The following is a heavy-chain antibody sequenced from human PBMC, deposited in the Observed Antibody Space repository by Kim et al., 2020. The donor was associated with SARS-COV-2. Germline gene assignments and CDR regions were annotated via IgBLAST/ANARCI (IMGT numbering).Heavy chain of an antibody. J-gene: IGHJ6*02. V-gene: IGHV3-53*01. CDR3: ARGGGSYYYYGMDV. D-gene: IGHD3-10*01. Sequence: ADDVKGRFIISRDRSKNTLYLQMNSLRAEDTVVYYCARGGGSYYYYGMDVWGQGTTVTVSS.